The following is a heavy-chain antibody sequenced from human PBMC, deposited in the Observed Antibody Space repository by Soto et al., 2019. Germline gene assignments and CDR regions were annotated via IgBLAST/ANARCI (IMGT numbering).Heavy chain of an antibody. Sequence: QVQLVESGGGVVQPGRSLRLSCAASGFTFSSYTMHWVRQAPGKGLEWVAVISYDGSNKYYADSVKGRFTISRDNSKNTLYLQVNSLRAEDTAVYYCARLWSYYYYGMDVWGQGTHGMDVWGQGTTVTVSS. J-gene: IGHJ6*02. CDR1: GFTFSSYT. CDR3: ARLWSYYYYGMDVWGQGTHGMDV. V-gene: IGHV3-30-3*01. CDR2: ISYDGSNK. D-gene: IGHD4-17*01.